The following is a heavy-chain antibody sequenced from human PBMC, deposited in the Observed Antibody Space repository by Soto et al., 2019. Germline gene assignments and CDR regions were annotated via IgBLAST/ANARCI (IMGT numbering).Heavy chain of an antibody. CDR3: AKDLGAAEDY. V-gene: IGHV3-9*01. CDR1: GFTFDDYA. CDR2: ISWNSGSI. Sequence: GGSLRLSCAASGFTFDDYAMHWVRQAPGKGLEWASGISWNSGSIGYADSVKGRFTISRDNAKNSLYLQMNSLRAEDTALYYCAKDLGAAEDYWGQGTLVTVSS. D-gene: IGHD3-16*01. J-gene: IGHJ4*02.